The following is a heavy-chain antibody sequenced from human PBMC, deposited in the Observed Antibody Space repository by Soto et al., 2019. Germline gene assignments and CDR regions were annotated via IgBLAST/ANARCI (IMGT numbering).Heavy chain of an antibody. Sequence: ASVKVSCKASGYTFTGYYMHWVRQAPGQGLEWMGWINPNSGGTNYAQKFQGWVTMTRDTSISTAYMELSRLRSDDTAVYYCARSYCSSTSCYNAFDYWGQGTLVTVSS. CDR1: GYTFTGYY. CDR3: ARSYCSSTSCYNAFDY. CDR2: INPNSGGT. J-gene: IGHJ4*02. V-gene: IGHV1-2*04. D-gene: IGHD2-2*02.